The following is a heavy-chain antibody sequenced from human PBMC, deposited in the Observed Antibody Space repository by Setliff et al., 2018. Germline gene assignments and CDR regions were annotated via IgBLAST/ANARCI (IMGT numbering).Heavy chain of an antibody. V-gene: IGHV3-7*01. CDR2: INPDGSEK. J-gene: IGHJ4*02. D-gene: IGHD3-10*01. CDR3: FGAGTCSY. Sequence: GGSLRLSCGASGFTYKNDWVSWVRQAPGKGLEWLASINPDGSEKYYVDSVKGRFTISRDNASNSLSLQMNSLRTEDTAVYYCFGAGTCSYWGQGTLVTVSS. CDR1: GFTYKNDW.